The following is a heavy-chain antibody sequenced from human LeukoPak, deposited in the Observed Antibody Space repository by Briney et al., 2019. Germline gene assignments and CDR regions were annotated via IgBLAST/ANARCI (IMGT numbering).Heavy chain of an antibody. V-gene: IGHV4-59*12. CDR2: IYYSGST. D-gene: IGHD6-13*01. CDR3: ARWTAAAGMFDP. J-gene: IGHJ5*02. Sequence: SETLSLTCTVSGGSISSYYWSWIRQPPGKGREWIGYIYYSGSTNYNPSLRSRVTISVDKSKNQCSLKLSSVTAADTAVYYCARWTAAAGMFDPWGQGTLVTVSS. CDR1: GGSISSYY.